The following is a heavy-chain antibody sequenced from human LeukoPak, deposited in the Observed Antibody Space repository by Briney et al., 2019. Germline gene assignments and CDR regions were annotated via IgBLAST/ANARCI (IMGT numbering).Heavy chain of an antibody. V-gene: IGHV4-34*01. CDR3: ARGYVGPYYYYMDV. J-gene: IGHJ6*03. Sequence: SETLSLTCAVYGGSFSGYYWSWIRQPPGKGLEWIGEINHSGSTNYNPSLKSRVTISVDTSKNQFSLKLSSVTAADTAVYYCARGYVGPYYYYMDVWGKGTTVTVSS. D-gene: IGHD2-15*01. CDR2: INHSGST. CDR1: GGSFSGYY.